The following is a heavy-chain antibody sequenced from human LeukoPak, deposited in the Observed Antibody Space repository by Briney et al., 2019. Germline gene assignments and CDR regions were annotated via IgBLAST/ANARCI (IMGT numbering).Heavy chain of an antibody. J-gene: IGHJ4*02. CDR3: AGQSSVVKGMVDY. V-gene: IGHV4-39*01. D-gene: IGHD3-22*01. Sequence: ASETLSLTCTVSGGSISSSSYYWGWIRQPPGKGLEWIGSIYYSGSTYYNPSLKSRVTISVDTSKNQFSLKLSSVTAADTAGYYCAGQSSVVKGMVDYWGQGTLVTVSS. CDR1: GGSISSSSYY. CDR2: IYYSGST.